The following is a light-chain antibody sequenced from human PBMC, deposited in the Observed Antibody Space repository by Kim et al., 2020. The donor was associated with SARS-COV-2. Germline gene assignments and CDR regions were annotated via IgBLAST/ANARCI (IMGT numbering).Light chain of an antibody. CDR3: QQYHISPRT. CDR1: QSVSTSR. Sequence: APGERATLSCRASQSVSTSRLAWYQQKLGQAPRLLIYGASRRATGVPDRFSGSGSGTDFTLIISRLEPEDFAVYYCQQYHISPRTFGQGTKVDIK. J-gene: IGKJ1*01. V-gene: IGKV3-20*01. CDR2: GAS.